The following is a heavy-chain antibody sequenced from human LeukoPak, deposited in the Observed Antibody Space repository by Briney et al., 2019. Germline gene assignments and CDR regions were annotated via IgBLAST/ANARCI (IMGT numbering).Heavy chain of an antibody. D-gene: IGHD5-12*01. J-gene: IGHJ4*02. CDR2: IYYSGST. CDR3: ARVSTPLYSGYDSFDPGSY. CDR1: GGSISSYC. Sequence: PSETLSLTRAVSGGSISSYCWSWIRQPPGKGLEWIGYIYYSGSTNYNPSLKSRVTISVDTSKNQFSLKLSSVTAADTAVYYCARVSTPLYSGYDSFDPGSYWGQGTLVTVSS. V-gene: IGHV4-59*08.